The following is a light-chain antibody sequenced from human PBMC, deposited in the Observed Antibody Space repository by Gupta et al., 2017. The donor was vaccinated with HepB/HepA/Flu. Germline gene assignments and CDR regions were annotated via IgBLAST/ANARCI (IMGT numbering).Light chain of an antibody. Sequence: DIPMPQSPSSLSASVGDRVTITCQASQDSSNYLNWYQQKPGKAPKLLIYDASNLETGVPSRFSGSGSGTDFTVTISRVEAEDIATYYCQQYVQLPQTFGPGTTVEIK. CDR2: DAS. J-gene: IGKJ3*01. CDR1: QDSSNY. V-gene: IGKV1-33*01. CDR3: QQYVQLPQT.